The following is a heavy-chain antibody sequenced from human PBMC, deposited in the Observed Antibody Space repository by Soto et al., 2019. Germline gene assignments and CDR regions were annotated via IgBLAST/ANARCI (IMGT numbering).Heavy chain of an antibody. CDR3: AKARTIFGVVPFDP. CDR2: ISGGGGST. J-gene: IGHJ5*02. Sequence: GGSLRLSCAASGFTFSSYAMSWVRQAPGKGLEWVSAISGGGGSTYYADSVKGRFTISRDNSKNTLYLQMNSLRAEDTAVYYCAKARTIFGVVPFDPWGQGTLVTVSS. D-gene: IGHD3-3*01. CDR1: GFTFSSYA. V-gene: IGHV3-23*01.